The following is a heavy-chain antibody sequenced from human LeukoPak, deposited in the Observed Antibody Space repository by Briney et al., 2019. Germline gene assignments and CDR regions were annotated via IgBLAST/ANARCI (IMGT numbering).Heavy chain of an antibody. CDR2: IHYSGLT. CDR1: GGSVNGYY. CDR3: ARDPPEDEWNSLDS. V-gene: IGHV4-59*02. Sequence: PSETLSLACTVSGGSVNGYYWNWIRQAPGKGLEWIGFIHYSGLTVYSPSLQSRVSMSVDTSRNQFSLDLSSVTAADTALYYCARDPPEDEWNSLDSWGQGILVTVSS. J-gene: IGHJ4*02. D-gene: IGHD1-7*01.